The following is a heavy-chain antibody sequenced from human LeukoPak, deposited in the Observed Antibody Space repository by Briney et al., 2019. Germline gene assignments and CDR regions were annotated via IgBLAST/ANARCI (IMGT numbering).Heavy chain of an antibody. J-gene: IGHJ4*02. CDR3: ARSRIAVAYDY. CDR1: GGSISSYY. CDR2: IYYSGST. D-gene: IGHD6-19*01. Sequence: SETLSLTCTVSGGSISSYYWSWIRQPPGQGLEWIGYIYYSGSTNYNPSLKSRVTISVDTSKNQFSLKLSSVTAADTAVYYCARSRIAVAYDYWGQGTLVPVSS. V-gene: IGHV4-59*01.